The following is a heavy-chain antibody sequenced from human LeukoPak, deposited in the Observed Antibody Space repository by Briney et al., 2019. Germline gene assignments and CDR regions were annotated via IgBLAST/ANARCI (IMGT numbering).Heavy chain of an antibody. D-gene: IGHD3-16*01. CDR3: ARQGGPSLFFDY. J-gene: IGHJ4*02. V-gene: IGHV4-31*03. CDR2: IYYSGTT. CDR1: GGSISSGGYY. Sequence: SETLSLTCTVSGGSISSGGYYWSWIRQHPGKGLEWIGYIYYSGTTYYSPSLKSRVTISVDTSKNQFSLKLSSVTAADTAVYYCARQGGPSLFFDYWGRGTLVTVSS.